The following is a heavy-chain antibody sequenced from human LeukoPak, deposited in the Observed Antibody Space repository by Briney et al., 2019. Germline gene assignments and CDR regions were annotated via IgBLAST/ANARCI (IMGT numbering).Heavy chain of an antibody. J-gene: IGHJ4*02. Sequence: SETLSLTCTVSGGFITSSGYYGGWIRQPPGKGLEWIVSFDSSGSTLYNPSLKSRVSISEDTSKSQFSLKVSSVTAADTAVYYCARHVMSRDLDYWGEGTLVTVSS. V-gene: IGHV4-39*01. CDR2: FDSSGST. CDR1: GGFITSSGYY. D-gene: IGHD5-24*01. CDR3: ARHVMSRDLDY.